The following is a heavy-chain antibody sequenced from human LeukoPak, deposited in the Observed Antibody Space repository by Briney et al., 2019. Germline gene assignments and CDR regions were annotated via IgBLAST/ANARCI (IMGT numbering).Heavy chain of an antibody. D-gene: IGHD3-3*01. Sequence: GGSLRLSCAASGFTFSSYEMNWVRQAPGKGLEWVSYISSSGSTIYYADSVKGRFTISRENAKNSLYMQMNSLSAEDTAVYYCARGQVDYDFWSGYYQPPVDWGQGTLVTVPS. CDR2: ISSSGSTI. J-gene: IGHJ4*02. CDR3: ARGQVDYDFWSGYYQPPVD. V-gene: IGHV3-48*03. CDR1: GFTFSSYE.